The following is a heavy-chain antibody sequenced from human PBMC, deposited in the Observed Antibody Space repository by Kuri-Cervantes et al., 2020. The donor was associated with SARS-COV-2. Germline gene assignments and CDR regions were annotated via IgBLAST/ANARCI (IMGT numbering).Heavy chain of an antibody. V-gene: IGHV3-53*01. D-gene: IGHD3-10*01. CDR2: TYSGGNA. J-gene: IGHJ6*02. CDR1: GFTVSRNY. Sequence: GESLKISCAVSGFTVSRNYMSWVRQAPGKGLEWVSVTYSGGNAYYADSVKGRFTISTDDSKNTLYLQLNSLRAEDSAVYYCARGTNLYYGSGSYPAPYYYYGMDVWGQGTTVTVSS. CDR3: ARGTNLYYGSGSYPAPYYYYGMDV.